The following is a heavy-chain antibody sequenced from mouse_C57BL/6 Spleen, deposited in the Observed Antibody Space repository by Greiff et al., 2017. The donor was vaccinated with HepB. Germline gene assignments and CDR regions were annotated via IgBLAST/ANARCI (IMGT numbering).Heavy chain of an antibody. V-gene: IGHV1-7*01. CDR3: ARRDYDVYYAMDY. CDR1: GYTFTSYW. Sequence: VQGVESGAELAKPGASVKLSCKASGYTFTSYWMHWVKQRPGQGLEWIGYINPSSGYTKYNQKFKDKATLTADKSSSTAYMQLSSLTYEDSAVYYCARRDYDVYYAMDYWGQGTSVTVSS. J-gene: IGHJ4*01. D-gene: IGHD2-4*01. CDR2: INPSSGYT.